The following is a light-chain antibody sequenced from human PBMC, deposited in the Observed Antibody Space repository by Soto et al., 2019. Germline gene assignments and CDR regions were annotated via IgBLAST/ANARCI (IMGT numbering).Light chain of an antibody. Sequence: EIVLTQSPGTLSLSPGERATLSCRASESVSSSYLAWYQQKPGQAPRLLIFGASSGATGTPDRFSGSGSGTDFTLTISRLEPEDFAVYYCQQYGSSPPWTFGQGTKVDNK. J-gene: IGKJ1*01. CDR1: ESVSSSY. CDR3: QQYGSSPPWT. CDR2: GAS. V-gene: IGKV3-20*01.